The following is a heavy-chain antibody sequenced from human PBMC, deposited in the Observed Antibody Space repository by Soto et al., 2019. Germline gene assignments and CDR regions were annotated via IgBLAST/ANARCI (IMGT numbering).Heavy chain of an antibody. V-gene: IGHV1-18*01. D-gene: IGHD2-2*01. CDR2: ISAYNGNT. Sequence: ASVKVSCKSSGYTFTSYGISWVRQAPGQGLEWMGWISAYNGNTNYGQKLQGRVTMTTDTSTSTAYMELRSLRSDDTAVYYCARWRNIVVESNWFDPWGQGTLVTVSS. J-gene: IGHJ5*02. CDR1: GYTFTSYG. CDR3: ARWRNIVVESNWFDP.